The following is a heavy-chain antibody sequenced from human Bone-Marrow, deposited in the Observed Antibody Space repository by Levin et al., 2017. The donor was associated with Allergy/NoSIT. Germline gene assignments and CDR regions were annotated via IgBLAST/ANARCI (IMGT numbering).Heavy chain of an antibody. CDR1: GFPFSRYW. D-gene: IGHD4/OR15-4a*01. Sequence: LSLTCAASGFPFSRYWMHWVRQAPGKGLEWVSRTNEDGSIKTYADSVKDRFSISRDNVKNTLYLHMNSLRAEDTAVYYCSRDLLGADDYWGQGTLVTVSS. CDR3: SRDLLGADDY. CDR2: TNEDGSIK. V-gene: IGHV3-74*01. J-gene: IGHJ4*02.